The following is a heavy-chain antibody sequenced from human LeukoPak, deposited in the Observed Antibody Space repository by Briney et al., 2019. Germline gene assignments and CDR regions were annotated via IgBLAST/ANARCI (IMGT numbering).Heavy chain of an antibody. CDR3: ARDRDSSGYYPFDY. J-gene: IGHJ4*02. Sequence: PSETLSLTCTVSGGSISSYYWSWIRQPPGKELEWIGYIYYSGSTNYNPSLKSRVTISVDTSKNQFSLKLSSVTAADTAVYYCARDRDSSGYYPFDYWGQGTLVTVSS. CDR1: GGSISSYY. V-gene: IGHV4-59*01. CDR2: IYYSGST. D-gene: IGHD3-22*01.